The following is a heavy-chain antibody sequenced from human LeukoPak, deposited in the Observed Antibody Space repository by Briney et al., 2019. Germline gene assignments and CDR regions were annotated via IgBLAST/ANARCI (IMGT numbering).Heavy chain of an antibody. Sequence: SETLSLTCTVSGGSISSYYWSWIRQPPGKGLEWIGRIYTSGSTNYNPSLKSRVTMSVDTSKNQFSLKLSSVTAADTAVYYCARDLGRAARSTGDAFDIWGQGTMVTVSS. V-gene: IGHV4-4*07. D-gene: IGHD6-6*01. CDR3: ARDLGRAARSTGDAFDI. CDR2: IYTSGST. J-gene: IGHJ3*02. CDR1: GGSISSYY.